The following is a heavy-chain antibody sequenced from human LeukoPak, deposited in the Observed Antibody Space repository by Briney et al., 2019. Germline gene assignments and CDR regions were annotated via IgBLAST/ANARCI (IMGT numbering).Heavy chain of an antibody. J-gene: IGHJ4*02. CDR3: AREDYGGNVDY. V-gene: IGHV4-59*01. Sequence: SETLSLTCTVSGGSISGYYWSWVRQPPGKGLEWIGYIYYSGSTNYNPSLKSRVTISVDTSKNQFSLKLSSVTAADTAVYYCAREDYGGNVDYWGQGTLVTVSS. D-gene: IGHD4-23*01. CDR2: IYYSGST. CDR1: GGSISGYY.